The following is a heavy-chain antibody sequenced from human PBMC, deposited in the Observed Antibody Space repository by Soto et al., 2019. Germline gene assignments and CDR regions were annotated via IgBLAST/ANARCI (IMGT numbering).Heavy chain of an antibody. D-gene: IGHD3-3*01. Sequence: GESLKISCAASGFTFSSYAMHWVRQAPGKGLEWGAVISYDGSNKYYADSVKGRFTISRDNSKNTLYLQMNSLRAEDTAVYYCAREGITIFGVAPYYYGMDVWGQGTTVTVSS. V-gene: IGHV3-30-3*01. CDR2: ISYDGSNK. CDR3: AREGITIFGVAPYYYGMDV. CDR1: GFTFSSYA. J-gene: IGHJ6*02.